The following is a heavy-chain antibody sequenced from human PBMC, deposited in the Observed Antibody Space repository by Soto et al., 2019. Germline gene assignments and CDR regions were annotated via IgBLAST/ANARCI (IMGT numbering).Heavy chain of an antibody. J-gene: IGHJ2*01. D-gene: IGHD4-17*01. CDR3: ARHPTVTTTYTWYFDL. CDR1: GGSISSSSYY. Sequence: QLQLQESGPGLVKPSETLSLTCTVSGGSISSSSYYWGWIRQPPGKGLEGIGSIYYNGNSYYNPSLKSRVTISADTSKKQFSLKLRSVTAADTAVYYCARHPTVTTTYTWYFDLWGRGTLVTVSS. V-gene: IGHV4-39*01. CDR2: IYYNGNS.